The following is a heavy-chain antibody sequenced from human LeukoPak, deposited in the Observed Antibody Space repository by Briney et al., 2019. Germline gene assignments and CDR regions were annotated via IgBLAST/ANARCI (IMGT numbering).Heavy chain of an antibody. Sequence: GGSLRLSCEGSGFTFRDYQMSWIRQAPGKGLEWISYIHANPKTIYYADSAKGRFTISRDNAKNSLYLQMNSLRVDDTAVYYCARSGCGDFDYWGQGARVTVSS. V-gene: IGHV3-11*01. D-gene: IGHD2-15*01. CDR1: GFTFRDYQ. CDR2: IHANPKTI. CDR3: ARSGCGDFDY. J-gene: IGHJ4*02.